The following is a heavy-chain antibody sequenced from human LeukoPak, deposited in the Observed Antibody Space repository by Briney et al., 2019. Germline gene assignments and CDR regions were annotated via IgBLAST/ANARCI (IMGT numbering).Heavy chain of an antibody. CDR3: AKARGTMVGGVIIKYPVDY. V-gene: IGHV3-23*01. CDR2: ISGSGGST. J-gene: IGHJ4*02. CDR1: GFTFSSYA. D-gene: IGHD3-10*01. Sequence: PGGSLRLSCAASGFTFSSYAMSWVRQAPGKGLEWVSAISGSGGSTYYADSVKGRFTISRDNSKNTLYLQMNSLRAEDTAVYYCAKARGTMVGGVIIKYPVDYWGQGTLVTVSS.